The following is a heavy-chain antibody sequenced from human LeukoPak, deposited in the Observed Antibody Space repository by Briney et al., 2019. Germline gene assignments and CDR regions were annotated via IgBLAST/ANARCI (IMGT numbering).Heavy chain of an antibody. CDR2: IIPIFGTA. J-gene: IGHJ4*02. Sequence: SVKVSCKASGGSFSNYTISWLRQTPGQGLEWMGGIIPIFGTANYAQKFQGRVTMTTDTSTSTAYMELRSLRSDDTAVYYCARATGRVVRGITWRYFDYWGQGTLVTVSS. D-gene: IGHD3-10*01. V-gene: IGHV1-69*05. CDR3: ARATGRVVRGITWRYFDY. CDR1: GGSFSNYT.